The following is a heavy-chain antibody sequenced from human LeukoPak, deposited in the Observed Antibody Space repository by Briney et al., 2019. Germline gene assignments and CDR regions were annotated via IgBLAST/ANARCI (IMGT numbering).Heavy chain of an antibody. Sequence: SETLSLTCTVSGGSISSYYWSWIRQPPGKGLEWIGYIYYSGSTNYNPSLKSRVTISVDTSKNQFSLKLSSVTAADTAVYYCARAARMAAVLAPFDPWGQGTLVTVPS. J-gene: IGHJ5*02. D-gene: IGHD6-13*01. V-gene: IGHV4-59*01. CDR1: GGSISSYY. CDR3: ARAARMAAVLAPFDP. CDR2: IYYSGST.